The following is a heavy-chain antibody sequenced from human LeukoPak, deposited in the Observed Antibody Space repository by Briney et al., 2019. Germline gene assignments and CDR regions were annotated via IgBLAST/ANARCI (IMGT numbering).Heavy chain of an antibody. CDR2: INHSGST. Sequence: SETLSLTCAVYGGSFSGYYWSWIRQPPGKGLEWIGEINHSGSTNYNPSLKSRVTISVDTSKNQFSLKLSSVTAADTAVYYCASIVGSQDYWGQGTLVTVSS. CDR1: GGSFSGYY. D-gene: IGHD1-26*01. J-gene: IGHJ4*02. V-gene: IGHV4-34*01. CDR3: ASIVGSQDY.